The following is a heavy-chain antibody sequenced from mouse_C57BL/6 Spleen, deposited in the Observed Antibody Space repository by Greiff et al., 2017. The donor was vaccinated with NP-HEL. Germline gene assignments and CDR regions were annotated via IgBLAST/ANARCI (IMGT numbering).Heavy chain of an antibody. CDR3: ASLTTVVATPY. CDR2: IWGVGST. V-gene: IGHV2-6*01. J-gene: IGHJ3*01. D-gene: IGHD1-1*01. CDR1: GFSLTSYG. Sequence: VKLVESGPGLVAPSQSLSITCTVSGFSLTSYGVDWVRQSPGKGLEWLGVIWGVGSTNYNSALKSRLSISKDNSKSQVFLKMNSLQTDDTAMYYCASLTTVVATPYWGQGTLVTVSA.